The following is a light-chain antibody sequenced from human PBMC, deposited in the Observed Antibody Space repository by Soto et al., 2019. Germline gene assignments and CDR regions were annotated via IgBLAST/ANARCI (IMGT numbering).Light chain of an antibody. V-gene: IGLV2-23*03. CDR3: CSYAGSSTFVV. Sequence: QSVLTQPASVSGSPGQSITISCTGTSGDVGTYKLVSWYQHHPGKVPRLMIYEGTKRPSGVSDRFSGSKSCNTASLTISGLQAEDEADYYCCSYAGSSTFVVFGGGTKLTVL. J-gene: IGLJ2*01. CDR1: SGDVGTYKL. CDR2: EGT.